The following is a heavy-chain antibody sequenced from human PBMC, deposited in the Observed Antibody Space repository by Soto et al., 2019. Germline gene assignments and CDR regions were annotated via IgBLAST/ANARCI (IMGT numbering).Heavy chain of an antibody. J-gene: IGHJ5*02. V-gene: IGHV4-4*02. CDR2: IYHSGST. Sequence: QVQLQESGPGLVKPSGTLSLICAVSGGSISSSNWWTWVRQPPGKGLEWIGEIYHSGSTNYNPSLKSRVTISVDKSKNHLSLKLSSVTAADTAVYYCARESMIVGAEEEFPWFDPWGQGTLVTVSS. CDR1: GGSISSSNW. D-gene: IGHD3-22*01. CDR3: ARESMIVGAEEEFPWFDP.